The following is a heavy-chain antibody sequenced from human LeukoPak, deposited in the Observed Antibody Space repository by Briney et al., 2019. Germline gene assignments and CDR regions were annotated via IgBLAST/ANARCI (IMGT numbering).Heavy chain of an antibody. CDR1: GGSISSYY. J-gene: IGHJ4*02. V-gene: IGHV4-59*01. CDR3: ARVGQQQLGDSFDY. CDR2: IYYSGST. D-gene: IGHD6-13*01. Sequence: PSETLSLTCTVSGGSISSYYWSWIRQPPGKGLEWIGYIYYSGSTNYNPPLKSRVTISVDTSKNQFSLKPSSVTAADTAVYYCARVGQQQLGDSFDYWGQGTLVTVSS.